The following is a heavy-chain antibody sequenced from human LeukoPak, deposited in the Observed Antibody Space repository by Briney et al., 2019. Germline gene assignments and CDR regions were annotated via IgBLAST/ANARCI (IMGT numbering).Heavy chain of an antibody. CDR3: AKPKQLVRSGYFDY. D-gene: IGHD6-13*01. Sequence: PGGSLRLSCAASGFTFSSYGMLWVRQAPGKGLEWVAVISYDGSNKYYADSVKGRFTISRDNSKNTLYLQMNSLRAEDTAVYYCAKPKQLVRSGYFDYWGQGTLVTVSS. CDR1: GFTFSSYG. V-gene: IGHV3-30*18. J-gene: IGHJ4*02. CDR2: ISYDGSNK.